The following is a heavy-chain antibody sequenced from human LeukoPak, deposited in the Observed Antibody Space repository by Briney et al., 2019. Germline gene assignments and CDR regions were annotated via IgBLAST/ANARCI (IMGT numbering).Heavy chain of an antibody. J-gene: IGHJ2*01. Sequence: GGSLRLSCAASGFTFSSYAMSWVRQAPGKGLEWVSGISGSGGNTYYADSVKGRFTIPRDNSNHTLYLQMNSLRAEDTAVYDCARDLGLYWYFDLWGRGTLVTVSS. D-gene: IGHD7-27*01. CDR2: ISGSGGNT. CDR3: ARDLGLYWYFDL. V-gene: IGHV3-23*01. CDR1: GFTFSSYA.